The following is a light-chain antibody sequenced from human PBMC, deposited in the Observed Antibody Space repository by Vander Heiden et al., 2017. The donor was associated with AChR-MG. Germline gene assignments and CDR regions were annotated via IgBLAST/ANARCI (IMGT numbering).Light chain of an antibody. Sequence: DIVLTQSPGTLSLSPGERATPSCRASQSVSSSYLAWYQQKPGQAPRLLIYGASSRATGIPDRFSGSGSGTDFTLTISRLEPEDFAVYYCQQYGSSFLTFGGGTKVEIK. CDR1: QSVSSSY. CDR3: QQYGSSFLT. V-gene: IGKV3-20*01. CDR2: GAS. J-gene: IGKJ4*01.